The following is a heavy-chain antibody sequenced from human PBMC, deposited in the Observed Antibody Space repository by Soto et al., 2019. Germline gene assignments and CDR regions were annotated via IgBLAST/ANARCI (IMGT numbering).Heavy chain of an antibody. CDR2: IDPSDSYT. V-gene: IGHV5-10-1*01. J-gene: IGHJ6*02. CDR3: ARRRYCSGGSCYSRQYYYGMDV. D-gene: IGHD2-15*01. Sequence: GESLKISCKGSGYSFTSYWISWVRQMPGKGLEWMGRIDPSDSYTNYSPSFQGHVTISADKSISTAYLQWSSLKASDTAMYYCARRRYCSGGSCYSRQYYYGMDVWGQGTTVTVSS. CDR1: GYSFTSYW.